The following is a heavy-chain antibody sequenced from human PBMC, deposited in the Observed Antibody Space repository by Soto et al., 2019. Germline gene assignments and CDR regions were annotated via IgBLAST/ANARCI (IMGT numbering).Heavy chain of an antibody. V-gene: IGHV5-51*07. D-gene: IGHD3-16*01. J-gene: IGHJ5*02. CDR1: GWKFGRYW. Sequence: AALQRSGERSGWKFGRYWSSAVHQITGRGLEWIGIIYPGKSKTIYSPSFQGLVTISADTSLNTAYLQWDSLRASDTAIYYCARAFNGSAGRFDHWGQGTVVTVS. CDR2: IYPGKSKT. CDR3: ARAFNGSAGRFDH.